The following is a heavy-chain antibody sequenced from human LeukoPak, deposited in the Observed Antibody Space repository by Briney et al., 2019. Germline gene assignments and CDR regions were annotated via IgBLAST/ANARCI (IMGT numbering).Heavy chain of an antibody. J-gene: IGHJ4*02. D-gene: IGHD5-18*01. CDR2: ISGSGGST. CDR1: GFTFSSYA. Sequence: HPGGSLRLSCAASGFTFSSYAMSWVRQAPGKGLEWVSAISGSGGSTYYADSVKGRFTISRDNSKNTLYLQMNSLRAEDTAVYYCSADTQPLYFDYWGQGTLVTVSS. CDR3: SADTQPLYFDY. V-gene: IGHV3-23*01.